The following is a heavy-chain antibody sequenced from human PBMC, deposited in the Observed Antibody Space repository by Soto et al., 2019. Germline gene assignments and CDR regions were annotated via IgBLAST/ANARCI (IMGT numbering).Heavy chain of an antibody. CDR1: GGCVSSGSYY. D-gene: IGHD6-19*01. CDR2: MYNSGST. Sequence: QVQLQESGPGLVKPSETLSLTCTVSGGCVSSGSYYWSWIRQPPGKGLEWIGYMYNSGSTNYNPSLKSRVIISVDTSKNQFSLKLSSVTAADTAVYYCARVSSGWYYFDYWGQGTLVTVSS. V-gene: IGHV4-61*01. CDR3: ARVSSGWYYFDY. J-gene: IGHJ4*02.